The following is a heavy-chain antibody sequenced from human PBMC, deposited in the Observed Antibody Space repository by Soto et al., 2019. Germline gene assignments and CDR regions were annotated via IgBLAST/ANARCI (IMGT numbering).Heavy chain of an antibody. CDR3: ARGERELPLYYYGMDV. D-gene: IGHD1-26*01. J-gene: IGHJ6*02. Sequence: SVKVCCKASGGTFSSYAISWVRQAPGQGLEWMGGIIPIFGTANYAQKFQGRVTITADKSTSTAYMELSSLRSEDTAVYYCARGERELPLYYYGMDVRGQGTTVTVSS. CDR2: IIPIFGTA. V-gene: IGHV1-69*06. CDR1: GGTFSSYA.